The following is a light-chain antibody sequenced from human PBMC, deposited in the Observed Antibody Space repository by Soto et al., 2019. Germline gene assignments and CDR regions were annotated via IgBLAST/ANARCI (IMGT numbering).Light chain of an antibody. CDR2: DVS. CDR3: SSYAGSNNFV. CDR1: SSDVGIYNY. Sequence: QSALTQPPSASGSPGRSVTISCTGTSSDVGIYNYVSWYQQHPGKAPKLMIYDVSKRPSGVPDRFSGSKSGNTASLTVSGLQAEDEADYYCSSYAGSNNFVFGTGTKLTVL. J-gene: IGLJ1*01. V-gene: IGLV2-8*01.